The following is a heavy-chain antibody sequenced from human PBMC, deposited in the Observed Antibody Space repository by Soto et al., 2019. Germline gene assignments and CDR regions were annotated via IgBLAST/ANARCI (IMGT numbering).Heavy chain of an antibody. Sequence: SGGSLRLSCAASGFTFSSYSMNWVRQAPGKGLEWVSYISSSSSTIYYADSVKGRFTISRDNAKNSLYLQMNSLRDEDTAVYYCARASTIFGVVIMWDDAFDIWGQGTMVTVSS. CDR1: GFTFSSYS. D-gene: IGHD3-3*01. CDR2: ISSSSSTI. CDR3: ARASTIFGVVIMWDDAFDI. J-gene: IGHJ3*02. V-gene: IGHV3-48*02.